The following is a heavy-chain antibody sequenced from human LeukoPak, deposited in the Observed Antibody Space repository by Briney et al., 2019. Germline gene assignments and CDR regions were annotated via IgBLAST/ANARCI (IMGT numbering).Heavy chain of an antibody. CDR2: INPNSGGT. V-gene: IGHV1-2*02. J-gene: IGHJ4*02. CDR3: ARVAHNYDLLTGYYPYLDYFDF. D-gene: IGHD3-9*01. CDR1: GYTFTGYY. Sequence: ASVKVSCKASGYTFTGYYMHWVRQAPGQGLEWMGCINPNSGGTNYAQKFQGRVTMTRDTSISTAYMELSRLRSDDTAVFYCARVAHNYDLLTGYYPYLDYFDFWGQGTLVTVSS.